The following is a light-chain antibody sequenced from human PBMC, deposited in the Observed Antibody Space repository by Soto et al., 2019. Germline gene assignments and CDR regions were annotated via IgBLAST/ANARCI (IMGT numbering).Light chain of an antibody. Sequence: DIQMTQSPSTLSASVGERVTITCRASQSISVWLAWYQQKAGKAPNLLIYKASTLKSGVPSRFSGSGSGTKFTLTIASLQPDDFATYYCQQYETFSGTFGPGTKVDIK. CDR3: QQYETFSGT. CDR2: KAS. CDR1: QSISVW. V-gene: IGKV1-5*03. J-gene: IGKJ1*01.